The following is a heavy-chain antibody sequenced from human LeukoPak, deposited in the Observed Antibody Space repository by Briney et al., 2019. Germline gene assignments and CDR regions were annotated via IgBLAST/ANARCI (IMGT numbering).Heavy chain of an antibody. CDR1: GFTFSSYA. V-gene: IGHV3-23*01. CDR2: ISGSGGST. CDR3: ARSPPYPYGMDV. J-gene: IGHJ6*02. Sequence: GSLRLSCAASGFTFSSYAMSWVRQAPGKGLEWVSGISGSGGSTNYADSVKGRFTISRDNAKNTLYLQMNSLRAEDTAVYYCARSPPYPYGMDVWGQGTTVTVSS.